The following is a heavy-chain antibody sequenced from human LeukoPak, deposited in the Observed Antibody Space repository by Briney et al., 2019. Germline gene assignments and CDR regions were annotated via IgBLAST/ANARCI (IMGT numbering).Heavy chain of an antibody. CDR3: AKDRGYSSSWGDFFDY. CDR1: GFTFSSYA. J-gene: IGHJ4*02. D-gene: IGHD6-13*01. CDR2: INGSGDST. V-gene: IGHV3-23*01. Sequence: GXSLRLSCAASGFTFSSYAMRWVRQARGKGLEWGSSINGSGDSTYCADCVKGRVTIYRDKTKKTMYVQMNRLRAEDTAVYYCAKDRGYSSSWGDFFDYWGQGTLVTVSS.